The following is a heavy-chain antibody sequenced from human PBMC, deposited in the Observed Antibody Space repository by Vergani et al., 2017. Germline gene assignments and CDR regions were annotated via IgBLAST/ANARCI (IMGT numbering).Heavy chain of an antibody. CDR1: GFTFDDYT. J-gene: IGHJ3*02. D-gene: IGHD6-19*01. V-gene: IGHV3-43*01. CDR3: AKVCRSEVAGTFGAFDI. CDR2: ISWDGGST. Sequence: EVQLVESGGVVVQPGGSLRLSCAASGFTFDDYTMHWVRQAPGKGLEWVSLISWDGGSTYYADSVKGRFTISRDNAKNTLFLHMNSLRPEDTAVYYCAKVCRSEVAGTFGAFDIWGQGRMVTVSS.